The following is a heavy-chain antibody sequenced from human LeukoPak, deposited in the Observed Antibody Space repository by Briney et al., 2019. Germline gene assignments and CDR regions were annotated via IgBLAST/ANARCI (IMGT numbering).Heavy chain of an antibody. V-gene: IGHV4-34*01. J-gene: IGHJ5*02. D-gene: IGHD2-2*02. CDR3: AREAGGFCSSTSCYTRGSYNWFDP. CDR2: INHSGST. Sequence: SETLSLTCAVYGGSFSGYYWSWIRQPPGKGLELIGEINHSGSTNYNPSLKSRVTISVDTSKNQFSLKLSSVTAADTAVYYCAREAGGFCSSTSCYTRGSYNWFDPWGQGTLVTVSS. CDR1: GGSFSGYY.